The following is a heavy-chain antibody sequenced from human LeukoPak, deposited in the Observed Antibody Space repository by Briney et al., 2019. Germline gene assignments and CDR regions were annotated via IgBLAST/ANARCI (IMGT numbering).Heavy chain of an antibody. V-gene: IGHV3-30*01. CDR3: ARAPHHGFDY. J-gene: IGHJ4*02. D-gene: IGHD1-14*01. CDR2: ISYDGSNK. CDR1: GFTFSSYA. Sequence: GRSLRLSCAASGFTFSSYAMHWVRQAPGKGLEWVAVISYDGSNKYYADSVKGRFTIFRDNSKNTLCLQMNSLRAEDTAVYYCARAPHHGFDYWGQGTLVTVSS.